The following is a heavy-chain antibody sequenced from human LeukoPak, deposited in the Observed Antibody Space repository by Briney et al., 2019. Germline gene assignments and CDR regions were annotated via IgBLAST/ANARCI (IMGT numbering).Heavy chain of an antibody. CDR1: GGSISSYY. V-gene: IGHV4-59*01. D-gene: IGHD3-22*01. CDR3: ARDMSYDSSGLSPAYAFDI. Sequence: SETLSPTCTVSGGSISSYYWSWIRQPPGKGLEWIGYIYYSGSTNYNPSLKSRVTISVDTSKNQFSLKLSSVTAADTAVYYCARDMSYDSSGLSPAYAFDIWGQGTMVTVSS. J-gene: IGHJ3*02. CDR2: IYYSGST.